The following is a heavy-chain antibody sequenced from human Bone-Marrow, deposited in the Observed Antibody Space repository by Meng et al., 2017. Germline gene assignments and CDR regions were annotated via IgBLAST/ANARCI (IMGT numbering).Heavy chain of an antibody. J-gene: IGHJ3*02. Sequence: GESLKISCTGSGFIFNSYAMGWVRQAPGKGLEWVSAISGSGATAYYADSVKGRFTISRDNSNYTLYLQMNSLRADETAVYYCAKAVTDRSGSWRYAFDIWGQGTMVTVSS. CDR3: AKAVTDRSGSWRYAFDI. CDR2: ISGSGATA. V-gene: IGHV3-23*01. D-gene: IGHD6-13*01. CDR1: GFIFNSYA.